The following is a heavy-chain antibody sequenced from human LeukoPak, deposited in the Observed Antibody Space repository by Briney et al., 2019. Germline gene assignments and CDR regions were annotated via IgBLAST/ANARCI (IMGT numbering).Heavy chain of an antibody. CDR2: IKQDGSDK. J-gene: IGHJ3*02. CDR3: ARANYGSGSYRHAFDI. D-gene: IGHD3-10*01. V-gene: IGHV3-7*04. CDR1: GFRFSSYW. Sequence: GGSLRLSCAASGFRFSSYWMHWVRQAPGKGLEWVANIKQDGSDKYYIDSVKGRFTISRDNAKNSLDLQMNSLRAEDTAVYYCARANYGSGSYRHAFDIWGQGTMVTVSS.